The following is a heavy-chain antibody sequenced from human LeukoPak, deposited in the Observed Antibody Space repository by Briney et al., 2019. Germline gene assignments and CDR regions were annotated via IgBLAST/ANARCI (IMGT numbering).Heavy chain of an antibody. CDR1: GGSISSSSYY. J-gene: IGHJ3*02. Sequence: SETLSLTCTVSGGSISSSSYYWGWIRQPPGKGLEWIGSIYYSGSTYYNPSLKSRVTISVDTSKNQFSLKLSSVTAADTAVYYCARVGSMVRGVPLAFDIWGQGTMVTVSS. D-gene: IGHD3-10*01. CDR3: ARVGSMVRGVPLAFDI. CDR2: IYYSGST. V-gene: IGHV4-39*07.